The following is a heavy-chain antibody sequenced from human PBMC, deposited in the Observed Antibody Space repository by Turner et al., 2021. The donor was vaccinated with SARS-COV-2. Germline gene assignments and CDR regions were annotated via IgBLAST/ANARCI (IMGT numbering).Heavy chain of an antibody. V-gene: IGHV2-5*01. CDR3: AHSEVSGFAEANFDY. CDR2: IYWNDGK. CDR1: GFSLSTSGVG. D-gene: IGHD3-10*01. J-gene: IGHJ4*02. Sequence: QITLKESGPTLVIPTQTLTLTCTFSGFSLSTSGVGVGWIRQPPGKALEWLALIYWNDGKRYSPSLKSRLTITKDTSKNQVVLTMTNMDPVDTATYYCAHSEVSGFAEANFDYWGQGTLVTVSS.